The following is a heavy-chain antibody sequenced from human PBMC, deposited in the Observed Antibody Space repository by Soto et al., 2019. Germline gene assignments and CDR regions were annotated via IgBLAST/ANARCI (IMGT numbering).Heavy chain of an antibody. Sequence: QVQLVESGGGVVQPGRSLRLSCAASGFIFSSYGMHWVRQAPGKGLEWVAVISYDGSNKYYADSVKGRFTISRDNSKNTLYLQMSSLRAEDTAAYYCAKEVWSGPMDVWGQGTTVTVSS. CDR1: GFIFSSYG. J-gene: IGHJ6*02. V-gene: IGHV3-30*18. CDR2: ISYDGSNK. CDR3: AKEVWSGPMDV. D-gene: IGHD3-3*01.